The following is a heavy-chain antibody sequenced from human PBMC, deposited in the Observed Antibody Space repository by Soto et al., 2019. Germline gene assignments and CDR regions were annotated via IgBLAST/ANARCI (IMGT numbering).Heavy chain of an antibody. CDR2: IYHSGST. CDR1: GGSISSGGYS. CDR3: ARGGTVVSFDY. V-gene: IGHV4-30-2*01. Sequence: SETLSLTCAVSGGSISSGGYSWSWIRQPPGKGLEWIGYIYHSGSTYYNPSLKSRVTISVDRSKNQFSLKLSSVTAADTAVYYCARGGTVVSFDYWGQGTLVTVSS. J-gene: IGHJ4*02. D-gene: IGHD2-15*01.